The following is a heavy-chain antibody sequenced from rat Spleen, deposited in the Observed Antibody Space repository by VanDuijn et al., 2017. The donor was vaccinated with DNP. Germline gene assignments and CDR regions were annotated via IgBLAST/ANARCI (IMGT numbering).Heavy chain of an antibody. D-gene: IGHD4-3*01. CDR2: IRANGIT. V-gene: IGHV2-1*01. CDR3: TRDRGLGYFDY. Sequence: QVQLKESGPGLVQPSQTLSLTCTVSGFSLTTYGVSWIRQPPGKGLEWLGRIRANGITDYNSGLKSRLSISRDTSRSQVFLKMNSLQTDDTAIYFCTRDRGLGYFDYWGQGVMVTVSS. CDR1: GFSLTTYG. J-gene: IGHJ2*01.